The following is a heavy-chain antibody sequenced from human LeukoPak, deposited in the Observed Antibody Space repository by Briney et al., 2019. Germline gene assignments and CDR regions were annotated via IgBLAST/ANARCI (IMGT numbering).Heavy chain of an antibody. V-gene: IGHV3-15*01. J-gene: IGHJ4*02. D-gene: IGHD1-20*01. CDR2: IRSKTSGGTT. CDR1: GFTFSDAW. Sequence: GGSLRLSCTASGFTFSDAWVTWFRQAPGKGLEWVGRIRSKTSGGTTDYAAPVNGRFTISRDDSKNTIFLQMNSLKTEDTAVYYCNTFNWNSPFDYWGQGTLVTVSS. CDR3: NTFNWNSPFDY.